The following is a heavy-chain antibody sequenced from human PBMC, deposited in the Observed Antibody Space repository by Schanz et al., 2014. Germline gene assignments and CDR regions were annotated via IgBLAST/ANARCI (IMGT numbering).Heavy chain of an antibody. V-gene: IGHV3-23*04. CDR3: AKARRKSNCSGGRCFHYSYYGMDV. CDR1: GFTFNSYA. D-gene: IGHD2-15*01. Sequence: EVQLVESGGGVVQPGRSLRLSCAASGFTFNSYAMTWVRQAPGKGLEWVSSISHSGGSKYYADSVKGRFTISRDNSKNTLYLHMNTLRSEDTAVYYCAKARRKSNCSGGRCFHYSYYGMDVWGQGTTVTVSS. J-gene: IGHJ6*02. CDR2: ISHSGGSK.